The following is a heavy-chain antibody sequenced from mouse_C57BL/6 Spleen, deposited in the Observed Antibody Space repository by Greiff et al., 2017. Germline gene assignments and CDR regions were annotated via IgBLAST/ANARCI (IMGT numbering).Heavy chain of an antibody. CDR2: ISSGSSTI. J-gene: IGHJ3*01. Sequence: EVKLMESGGGLVKPGGSLKLSCAASGFTFSDYGMHWVRQAPEKGLEWVAYISSGSSTIYYADTVKGRFTISRDNAKNTLFLQMTSLSAEDTAVYCCADLSWFAYWGQGTLVTVSA. CDR3: ADLSWFAY. CDR1: GFTFSDYG. V-gene: IGHV5-17*01.